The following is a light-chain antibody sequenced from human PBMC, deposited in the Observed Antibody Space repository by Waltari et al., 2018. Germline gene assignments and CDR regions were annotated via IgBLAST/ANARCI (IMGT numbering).Light chain of an antibody. Sequence: QSVLTQPPSASGAPGQRVTISCSGRASNIGNNLGNWYQQLPGKAPKLIIYRSDHRPSGVPDRFSGSKSGTSGSLAISGLQSEDEADYYCAAWDDSLNGHWVFGGGTKVTVL. CDR2: RSD. V-gene: IGLV1-44*01. J-gene: IGLJ3*02. CDR3: AAWDDSLNGHWV. CDR1: ASNIGNNL.